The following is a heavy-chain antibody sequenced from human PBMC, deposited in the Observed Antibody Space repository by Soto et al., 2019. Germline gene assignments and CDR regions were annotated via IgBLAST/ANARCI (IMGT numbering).Heavy chain of an antibody. D-gene: IGHD3-22*01. CDR3: ASASRGHNFESTGYDY. CDR2: ISYDGDK. V-gene: IGHV3-30*03. J-gene: IGHJ4*02. Sequence: PGGSLRLCCAASGFPFSSYGMHWVRQAPGKGLEWVAAISYDGDKFYADTEKGRFTISRDDSKSILYVQMNSLRVEDTAIYYCASASRGHNFESTGYDYWGQGTKVTV. CDR1: GFPFSSYG.